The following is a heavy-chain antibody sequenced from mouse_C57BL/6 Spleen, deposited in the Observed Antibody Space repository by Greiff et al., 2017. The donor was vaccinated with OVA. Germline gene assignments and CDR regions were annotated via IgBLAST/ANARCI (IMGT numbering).Heavy chain of an antibody. Sequence: QVQLKQPGAELVKPGASVKVSCKASGYTFTSYWMHWVKQRPGQGLEWIGRIHPSDSDTNYNQKFKGKATLTVDKSSSTAYLQLSSLTSEDSAVYYCASITLSSSVDYWGQGTTLPVS. V-gene: IGHV1-74*01. D-gene: IGHD1-1*01. CDR2: IHPSDSDT. CDR1: GYTFTSYW. CDR3: ASITLSSSVDY. J-gene: IGHJ2*01.